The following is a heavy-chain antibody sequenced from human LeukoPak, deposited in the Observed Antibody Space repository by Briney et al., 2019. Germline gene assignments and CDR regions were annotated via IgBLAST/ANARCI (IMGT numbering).Heavy chain of an antibody. J-gene: IGHJ4*02. Sequence: ASVKVSCKVSGYSLSELTMQWVRHAPGKGLEWRGGFDPGMAETIYAEKFQEIITMTEDTSTDTAYMELSSLRSEDTAVYYCAPGHEYGLLDYWGQGTLVTVSS. CDR3: APGHEYGLLDY. D-gene: IGHD4-17*01. CDR1: GYSLSELT. CDR2: FDPGMAET. V-gene: IGHV1-24*01.